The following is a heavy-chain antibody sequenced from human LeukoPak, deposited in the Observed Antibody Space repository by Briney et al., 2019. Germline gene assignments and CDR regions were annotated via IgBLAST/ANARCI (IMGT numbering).Heavy chain of an antibody. J-gene: IGHJ4*02. CDR3: ARGIYSSSWSDY. V-gene: IGHV1-8*03. CDR2: MNPNSGNT. Sequence: ASVKVSCKASGGTFNNYAITWVRQAPGQGLEWMGWMNPNSGNTGYAQKFQGRVTITRNTSISTAYMELSSLRSEDTAVYYCARGIYSSSWSDYWGQGTLVTVSS. CDR1: GGTFNNYA. D-gene: IGHD6-13*01.